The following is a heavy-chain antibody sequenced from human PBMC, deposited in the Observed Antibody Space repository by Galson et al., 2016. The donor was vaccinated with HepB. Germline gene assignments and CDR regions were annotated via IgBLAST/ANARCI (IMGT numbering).Heavy chain of an antibody. J-gene: IGHJ4*02. V-gene: IGHV1-8*01. CDR1: GYTFTTHD. CDR3: ARSPRGTKFDS. Sequence: SVKVSCKASGYTFTTHDINWVRQATGQGLEWMGWMNPNSGTTGYAQKFQGRVTMTINTSISTAYMELSSLRSEDTAMYYCARSPRGTKFDSCGQGTLVTVSS. CDR2: MNPNSGTT. D-gene: IGHD2-8*01.